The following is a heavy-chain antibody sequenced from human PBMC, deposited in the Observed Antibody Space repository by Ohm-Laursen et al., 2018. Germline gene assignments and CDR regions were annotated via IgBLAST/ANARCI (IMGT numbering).Heavy chain of an antibody. CDR2: ISYDGSNK. CDR3: AKGMIVVADYYYGMDV. V-gene: IGHV3-30*18. D-gene: IGHD3-22*01. J-gene: IGHJ6*02. Sequence: SLRLSCAASGFTFSSYGMHWVRQAPGKGLEWVAVISYDGSNKYYADSVKGRFTISRDNSKNTLYLQMNSLRAEDTAVYYCAKGMIVVADYYYGMDVWGQGPTVTVSS. CDR1: GFTFSSYG.